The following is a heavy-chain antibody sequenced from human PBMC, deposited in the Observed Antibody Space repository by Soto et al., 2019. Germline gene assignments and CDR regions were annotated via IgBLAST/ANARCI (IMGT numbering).Heavy chain of an antibody. J-gene: IGHJ5*02. CDR2: INHSGGT. Sequence: SETLXLTCAVYGGSFSGYYWSWIRQPPGKGLEWIGEINHSGGTNYNPSLKSRVTISVDTSKNQFSLKLSSVTAADTAVYYCARGRKDQLVLSWFDPWGQGTLVTVSS. V-gene: IGHV4-34*01. CDR1: GGSFSGYY. CDR3: ARGRKDQLVLSWFDP. D-gene: IGHD6-6*01.